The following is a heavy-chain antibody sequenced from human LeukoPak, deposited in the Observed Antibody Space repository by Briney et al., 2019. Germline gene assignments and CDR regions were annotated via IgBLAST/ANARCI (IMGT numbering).Heavy chain of an antibody. CDR3: AKDIRASSGYLDFAY. CDR1: GFTFDDYA. CDR2: ISWNSGSI. V-gene: IGHV3-9*01. Sequence: GGSLRLSCAASGFTFDDYAMRWVRQAPGKGLEWVSGISWNSGSIGYADSVKGRFTISRDNAKKYLYLQMNSLRDEDTALYYCAKDIRASSGYLDFAYWGQGTLVTVSS. D-gene: IGHD3-22*01. J-gene: IGHJ4*02.